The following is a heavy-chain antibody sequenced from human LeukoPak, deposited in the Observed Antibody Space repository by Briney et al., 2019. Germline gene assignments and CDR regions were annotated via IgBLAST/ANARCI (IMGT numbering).Heavy chain of an antibody. CDR3: ARDGGSGTYSFDY. D-gene: IGHD3-10*01. J-gene: IGHJ4*02. CDR2: TREDGNDK. Sequence: GGSLRLSCAASGFTFSAYGMHWVRQAPGMALEWVTFTREDGNDKYYADSVRGRFTISRDNFKNTLYLQLNTLGPEDTAVYYCARDGGSGTYSFDYWGQGTLVTVSS. V-gene: IGHV3-30*02. CDR1: GFTFSAYG.